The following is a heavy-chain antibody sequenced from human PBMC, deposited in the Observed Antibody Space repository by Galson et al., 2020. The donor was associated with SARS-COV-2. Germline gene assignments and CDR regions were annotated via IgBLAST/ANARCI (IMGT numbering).Heavy chain of an antibody. V-gene: IGHV3-9*01. D-gene: IGHD3-22*01. J-gene: IGHJ5*02. CDR2: ISWNSGRI. Sequence: GGSLRLPCAASGLTFDDYAMHWVRQAPGKGLEWVSGISWNSGRIGYEDSVKGRFTISRDNAKNSLYLQMNSLRAEDTALYYCARGLDSTGYNWFDPWGQGTLVTVSS. CDR1: GLTFDDYA. CDR3: ARGLDSTGYNWFDP.